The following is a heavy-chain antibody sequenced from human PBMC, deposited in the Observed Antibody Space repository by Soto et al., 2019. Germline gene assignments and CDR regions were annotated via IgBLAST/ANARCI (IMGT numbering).Heavy chain of an antibody. CDR3: ARGRYGDY. V-gene: IGHV1-18*01. Sequence: QVHLVQSGAEVKKPGASVKVSCKGSGYAFTTYGITWVRQAPGQGLAWMGWISAHNGNTNYAQKLQGSVTVTRDTPTSTAYMELRSLRSDDTAVYYCARGRYGDYWGQGALVTVSS. CDR1: GYAFTTYG. D-gene: IGHD1-1*01. J-gene: IGHJ4*02. CDR2: ISAHNGNT.